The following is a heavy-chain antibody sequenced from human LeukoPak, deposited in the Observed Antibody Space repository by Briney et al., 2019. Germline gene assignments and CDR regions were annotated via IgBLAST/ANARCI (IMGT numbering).Heavy chain of an antibody. J-gene: IGHJ4*02. Sequence: SETLSLTCTVSGGSISSYYWSWVRQPPGKGLEWVGYIYYSGSTNYNPSLKSRVTISVDTSKHHFSLKVSSVTAADTAVYYCARLTSSSSGSSFDYWGQGTLVTVSS. V-gene: IGHV4-59*08. CDR1: GGSISSYY. CDR3: ARLTSSSSGSSFDY. D-gene: IGHD6-13*01. CDR2: IYYSGST.